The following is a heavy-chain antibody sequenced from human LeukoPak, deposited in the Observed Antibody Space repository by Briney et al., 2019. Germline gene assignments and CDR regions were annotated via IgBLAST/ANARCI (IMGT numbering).Heavy chain of an antibody. CDR2: IYYSGST. V-gene: IGHV4-39*01. Sequence: SPSETLSLTCTVSGGSISSSSYYWGWIRQPPGKGLEWIGSIYYSGSTYYNPSLKSRVTISVDTSKNQFSLKLSSVTAADTAVYYCARQFWSGYSSLDYWGQGTLVTISS. CDR1: GGSISSSSYY. D-gene: IGHD3-3*01. J-gene: IGHJ4*02. CDR3: ARQFWSGYSSLDY.